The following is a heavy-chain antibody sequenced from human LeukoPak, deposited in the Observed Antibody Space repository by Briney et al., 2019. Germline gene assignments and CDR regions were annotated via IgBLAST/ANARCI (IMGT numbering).Heavy chain of an antibody. CDR3: ARRRYYDGSGYLE. D-gene: IGHD3-22*01. J-gene: IGHJ1*01. CDR1: GGSISSGSYY. V-gene: IGHV4-61*02. CDR2: IYTSGST. Sequence: SETLSLTCTVSGGSISSGSYYWSWIRQPAGKGLEWIGRIYTSGSTNYNPSLKSRVTISVDTSKNQFSLKLSSGTAADTAVYYCARRRYYDGSGYLEWGQGTLLSVSS.